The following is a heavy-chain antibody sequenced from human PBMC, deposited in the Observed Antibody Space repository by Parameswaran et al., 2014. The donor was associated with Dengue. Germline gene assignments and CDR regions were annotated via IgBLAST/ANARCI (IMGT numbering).Heavy chain of an antibody. CDR3: ARVPWAEGVDYGMDV. Sequence: WVRQAPGQGLEWMGWINPNSGGTNYAQKFQGWVTMTRDTPISTAYMELSRLRSDDTAVYYCARVPWAEGVDYGMDVWGQGTTVTVSS. D-gene: IGHD2-8*01. CDR2: INPNSGGT. J-gene: IGHJ6*02. V-gene: IGHV1-2*04.